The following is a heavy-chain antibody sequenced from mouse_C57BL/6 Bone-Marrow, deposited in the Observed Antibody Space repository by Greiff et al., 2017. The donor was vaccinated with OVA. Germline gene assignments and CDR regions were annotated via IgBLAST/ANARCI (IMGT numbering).Heavy chain of an antibody. Sequence: EVKLVESGGGLVQPGGSLKLSCAASGFTFSDYGMAWVRQAPRQGPEWVAFISNFAYSIYYADTVTGRFTFSRENAKNTLYLEMCSLRSEDTAMYYCARHDYYGSSCDFEVWGTGTTVTVSS. J-gene: IGHJ1*03. V-gene: IGHV5-15*01. CDR1: GFTFSDYG. D-gene: IGHD1-1*01. CDR3: ARHDYYGSSCDFEV. CDR2: ISNFAYSI.